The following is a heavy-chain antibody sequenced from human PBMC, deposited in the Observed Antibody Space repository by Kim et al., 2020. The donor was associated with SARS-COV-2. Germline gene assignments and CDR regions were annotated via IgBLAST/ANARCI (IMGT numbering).Heavy chain of an antibody. J-gene: IGHJ4*02. CDR1: GGSINNYY. D-gene: IGHD6-19*01. CDR2: IYASGTT. Sequence: SETLSLTCTVSGGSINNYYWSWIRQPAGKGLEWIGRIYASGTTNYNPSLKSRVTMSVDTSKNQFSLNLSSVTAADTAAYYCARGGGYSSGKAKFDYWGQGTLVTASS. CDR3: ARGGGYSSGKAKFDY. V-gene: IGHV4-4*07.